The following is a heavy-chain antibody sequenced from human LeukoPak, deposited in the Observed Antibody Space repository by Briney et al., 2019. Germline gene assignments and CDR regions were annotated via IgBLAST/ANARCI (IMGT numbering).Heavy chain of an antibody. CDR3: AGSPGFQQLVPGNLNY. Sequence: GGSLRLSCAASGFTFSSYSMNWVRQAPGKGLEWVSSISSSSSYIYYADSVKGRFTISRDNAKNSLYLQMNSLRAEDTAVYYCAGSPGFQQLVPGNLNYWGQGTLVTVSS. CDR2: ISSSSSYI. V-gene: IGHV3-21*01. D-gene: IGHD6-13*01. CDR1: GFTFSSYS. J-gene: IGHJ4*02.